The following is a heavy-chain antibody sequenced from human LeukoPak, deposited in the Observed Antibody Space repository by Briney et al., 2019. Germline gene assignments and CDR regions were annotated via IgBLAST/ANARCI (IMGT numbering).Heavy chain of an antibody. CDR2: INWNGGST. CDR3: ARNEGGIFGVVIGYFDY. Sequence: PGGSLRLSCAASGFTFDDYGMSWVRQAPGKGLEWVSGINWNGGSTGYADSVKGRFTISRDNAKNSLYLQMNSLRAEDTALYHCARNEGGIFGVVIGYFDYWGQGTPVTVSS. D-gene: IGHD3-3*01. J-gene: IGHJ4*02. V-gene: IGHV3-20*01. CDR1: GFTFDDYG.